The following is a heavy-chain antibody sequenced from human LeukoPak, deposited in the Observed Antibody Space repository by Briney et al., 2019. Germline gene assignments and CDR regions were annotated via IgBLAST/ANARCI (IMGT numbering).Heavy chain of an antibody. Sequence: SETLSLTCAVSAYSISSGYYWGWIRQSPGKGLDWIGSIYHSGSTNYNPSLKSRVTISVDTSKNQFSLKLSSVTAADTAVYYCARRDGTGYNTVDFDYWGQGTLVTVSS. D-gene: IGHD5-24*01. CDR2: IYHSGST. CDR3: ARRDGTGYNTVDFDY. J-gene: IGHJ4*02. CDR1: AYSISSGYY. V-gene: IGHV4-38-2*01.